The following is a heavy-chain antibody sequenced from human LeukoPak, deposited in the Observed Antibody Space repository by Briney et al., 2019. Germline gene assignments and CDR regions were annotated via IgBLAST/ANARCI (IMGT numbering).Heavy chain of an antibody. Sequence: GGSLRLPCATSGFIFSHHGMNWVRQAPGKGLEWVSGIRADAVTTYYADSVKGRFIISRDNSKNTVYLQMNSLSAEDAAVYYCVKDDGWVQYANWGQGTLVTVSS. CDR3: VKDDGWVQYAN. V-gene: IGHV3-23*01. CDR1: GFIFSHHG. CDR2: IRADAVTT. D-gene: IGHD5-24*01. J-gene: IGHJ4*02.